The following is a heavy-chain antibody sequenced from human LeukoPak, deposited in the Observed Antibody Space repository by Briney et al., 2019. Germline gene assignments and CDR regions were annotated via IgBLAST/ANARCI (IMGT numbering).Heavy chain of an antibody. J-gene: IGHJ2*01. Sequence: PGGSLRLSCAASAFTFSSYAMSWVRQAPGKGLEWVSVISGSGVSTYYAASVKGRFTISRDNSKNTLYLQMNSLRAEDTAVYYCAKCEPGIAVAGTSWYFDLWGRGTLVTVSS. CDR1: AFTFSSYA. V-gene: IGHV3-23*01. CDR3: AKCEPGIAVAGTSWYFDL. D-gene: IGHD6-19*01. CDR2: ISGSGVST.